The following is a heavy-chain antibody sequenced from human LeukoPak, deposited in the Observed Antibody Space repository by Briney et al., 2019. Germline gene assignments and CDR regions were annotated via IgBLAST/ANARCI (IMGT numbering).Heavy chain of an antibody. J-gene: IGHJ4*02. D-gene: IGHD3-10*01. V-gene: IGHV1-46*01. Sequence: ASVKVSCKASGYTFIHYYMHWVRPARGQGLEWMGRIDGETGNTRYAQNFQGRVSMTRDTSTSTVYMELSSLRFEDTAVYYCARDPGGNYFGPGTHFAYWGQGALVTVSS. CDR2: IDGETGNT. CDR1: GYTFIHYY. CDR3: ARDPGGNYFGPGTHFAY.